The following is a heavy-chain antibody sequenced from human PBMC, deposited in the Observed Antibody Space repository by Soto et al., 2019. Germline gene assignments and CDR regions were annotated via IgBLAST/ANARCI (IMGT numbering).Heavy chain of an antibody. V-gene: IGHV3-23*01. J-gene: IGHJ6*02. D-gene: IGHD3-16*01. Sequence: EVQLLDSGGGLVQPGGSLRLSCAASGFTFSCCAMSWVRQAPGKGLEWVSTIHGDGDYMQYTDSVKGRFTISRDNSRNTLYLQMNSLRAEDTALYYCARHRYYEGSVPGYGMDVWGQGTTVTVSS. CDR3: ARHRYYEGSVPGYGMDV. CDR2: IHGDGDYM. CDR1: GFTFSCCA.